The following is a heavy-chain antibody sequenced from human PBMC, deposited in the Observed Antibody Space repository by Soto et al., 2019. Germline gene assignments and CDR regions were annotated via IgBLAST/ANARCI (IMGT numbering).Heavy chain of an antibody. CDR2: IWFDGSNQ. CDR3: ARDNWGEQQLIL. Sequence: LVESGGGVVQPGRSLRLSCEASGFSFNAYGMHWVRQAPGKGLEWVAAIWFDGSNQYYVDSVKGRFTISRDNSNSTRCLQLHSLRPRGTAVYYCARDNWGEQQLILWGQGTLVTVSS. V-gene: IGHV3-33*01. CDR1: GFSFNAYG. D-gene: IGHD6-13*01. J-gene: IGHJ4*02.